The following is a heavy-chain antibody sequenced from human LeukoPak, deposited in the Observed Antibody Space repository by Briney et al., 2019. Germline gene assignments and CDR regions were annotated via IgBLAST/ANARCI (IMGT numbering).Heavy chain of an antibody. CDR1: GFTVSSNF. CDR2: IYSGGST. CDR3: ARDWGSTYYYDSSGSPGDY. Sequence: AGGSLRLSCAASGFTVSSNFMSWVRQAPGKGPEWVAVIYSGGSTYYADSVKGRFTISRDNSKNTLYLQMNSLRAEDTAVYYCARDWGSTYYYDSSGSPGDYWGQGTLVTVSS. D-gene: IGHD3-22*01. V-gene: IGHV3-66*02. J-gene: IGHJ4*02.